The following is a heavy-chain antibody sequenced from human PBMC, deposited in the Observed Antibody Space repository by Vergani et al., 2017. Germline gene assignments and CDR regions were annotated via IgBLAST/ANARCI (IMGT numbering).Heavy chain of an antibody. J-gene: IGHJ4*02. CDR2: INPSGGST. CDR3: ARPHGDILPPDPRRLDY. V-gene: IGHV1-46*03. Sequence: QVLLVQSGAEVKKPGASVRVSCKTSGYTFTNYYIHWVRQAPGQGLEWMGIINPSGGSTTYAQQFQGRLTMTRDTSTSTVYMDLSNLRSEDPAVYYCARPHGDILPPDPRRLDYWGQGTLVTVSS. CDR1: GYTFTNYY.